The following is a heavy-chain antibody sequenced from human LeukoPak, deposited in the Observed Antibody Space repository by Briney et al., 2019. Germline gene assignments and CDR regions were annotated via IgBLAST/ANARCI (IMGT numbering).Heavy chain of an antibody. J-gene: IGHJ6*03. V-gene: IGHV4-4*07. CDR3: ARHIGGGIEDMDV. D-gene: IGHD3-16*02. Sequence: PSEALSLTCTVSGGAINNSYWGWIRQPAGEGLEWIGRIYSSGTTKYNPSLQSRVTMSVDTSKNQLSLTLRSVTAADTAVYYCARHIGGGIEDMDVWGKGTKVIVSS. CDR1: GGAINNSY. CDR2: IYSSGTT.